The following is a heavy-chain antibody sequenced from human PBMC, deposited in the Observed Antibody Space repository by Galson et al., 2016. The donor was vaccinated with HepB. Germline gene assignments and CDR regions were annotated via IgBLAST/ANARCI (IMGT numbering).Heavy chain of an antibody. CDR2: IMPILGTI. D-gene: IGHD1-26*01. V-gene: IGHV1-69*13. CDR3: ARRQIVGAPNDVFDI. Sequence: SVKVSCKASGGSLSTHILNWVRQAPGQGLEWMGGIMPILGTIKFAQKFQGRVTITADDSTSTAYMELSSLRSNDTAMYYCARRQIVGAPNDVFDIWGQGTMVTVSS. CDR1: GGSLSTHI. J-gene: IGHJ3*02.